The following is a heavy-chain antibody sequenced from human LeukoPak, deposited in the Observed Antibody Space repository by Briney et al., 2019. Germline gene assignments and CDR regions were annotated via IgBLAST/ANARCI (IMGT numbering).Heavy chain of an antibody. Sequence: GGSLRPPCAASGFTFSSYDMHWVRPATGKGLEWVSAIGCAGDTYYPGCVKGRFPISRENAKNSLYLQMNSRRAGDTAVYYCVRGTGYSAYDYDFDYWGRGTLVTVSS. V-gene: IGHV3-13*04. D-gene: IGHD5-12*01. CDR2: IGCAGDT. CDR1: GFTFSSYD. J-gene: IGHJ4*02. CDR3: VRGTGYSAYDYDFDY.